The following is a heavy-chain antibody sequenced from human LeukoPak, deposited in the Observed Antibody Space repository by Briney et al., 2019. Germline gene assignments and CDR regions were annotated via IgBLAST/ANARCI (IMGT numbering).Heavy chain of an antibody. V-gene: IGHV4-59*01. CDR2: VYYSGST. CDR1: GGSISSYY. CDR3: ARSSYYYGADALDI. D-gene: IGHD3-10*01. Sequence: SETLSLTCTVSGGSISSYYWSWIRQPPGKGLEWIGYVYYSGSTNYNPSLKSRVTISVETSKNQFSLKLSSVTAADTAVYYCARSSYYYGADALDIWGQGTMVTVSS. J-gene: IGHJ3*02.